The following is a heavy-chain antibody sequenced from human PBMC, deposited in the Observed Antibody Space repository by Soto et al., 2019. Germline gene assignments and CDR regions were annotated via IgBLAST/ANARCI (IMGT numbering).Heavy chain of an antibody. J-gene: IGHJ4*02. Sequence: QVQLQESGPGLVKPSVTLSLTCAVSDGSISSSNWWSWVRQPPGKGLGWIGEIDHSGSTNYNPSLKSRVARSVDKSKNQFSLKLSSVTAGDTAVYYCARDTGDGFGADYWGQGTLVTVSS. V-gene: IGHV4-4*02. D-gene: IGHD7-27*01. CDR1: DGSISSSNW. CDR2: IDHSGST. CDR3: ARDTGDGFGADY.